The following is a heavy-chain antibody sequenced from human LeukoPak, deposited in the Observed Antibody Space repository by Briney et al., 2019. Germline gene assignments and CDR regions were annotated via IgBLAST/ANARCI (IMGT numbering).Heavy chain of an antibody. CDR2: ISSSSSYI. J-gene: IGHJ4*02. V-gene: IGHV3-21*01. D-gene: IGHD3-22*01. Sequence: SGGSLRLSCAASGFTFKTHAMSWVRQAPGKGLEWVSSISSSSSYIYYADSVKGRFTISRDNAKNSLYLQMNSLRAEDTAVYYCARDGYDSSGYYVAHWGQGTLVTVSS. CDR3: ARDGYDSSGYYVAH. CDR1: GFTFKTHA.